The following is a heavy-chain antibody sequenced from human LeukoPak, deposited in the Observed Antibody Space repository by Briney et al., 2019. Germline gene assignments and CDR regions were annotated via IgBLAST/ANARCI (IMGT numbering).Heavy chain of an antibody. D-gene: IGHD3/OR15-3a*01. CDR3: ARDLDGGLGSDY. J-gene: IGHJ4*02. CDR1: GFSFINYW. CDR2: INSDGRDT. Sequence: SGGSLRLSCAASGFSFINYWMHWVRQAPGKGLEWVSRINSDGRDTIYGDSVEGRFTVSRDNAKDTVYLQLNSLRAEDTAVYYCARDLDGGLGSDYWGQGTLVTVSS. V-gene: IGHV3-74*01.